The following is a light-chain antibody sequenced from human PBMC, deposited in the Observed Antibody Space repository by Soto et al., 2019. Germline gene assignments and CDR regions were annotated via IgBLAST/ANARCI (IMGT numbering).Light chain of an antibody. J-gene: IGKJ4*01. CDR3: QQYDNWPLT. CDR1: QSVGGD. Sequence: IVVLQSPATLSVSPGEGATVSCRASQSVGGDLAWYQQQQPGQAPRLLIYRVSNRATGIPARFSGSGSGTDFTLTISSLQSEDFAVYYCQQYDNWPLTFGGGTKVEIK. V-gene: IGKV3-15*01. CDR2: RVS.